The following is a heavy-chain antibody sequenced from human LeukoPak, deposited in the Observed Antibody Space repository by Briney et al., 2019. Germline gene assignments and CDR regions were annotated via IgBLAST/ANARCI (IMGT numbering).Heavy chain of an antibody. V-gene: IGHV4-59*01. J-gene: IGHJ4*02. CDR2: IYYSGST. Sequence: SETLSLTCTVSGGSISSYYWSRIRQPPGKGLEWIGYIYYSGSTNYNPSLKSRVTISVDTSKNQFSLKLSSVTAADTAVYYCARTPNGIAVAGFDYWGQGTLVTVSS. CDR1: GGSISSYY. CDR3: ARTPNGIAVAGFDY. D-gene: IGHD6-19*01.